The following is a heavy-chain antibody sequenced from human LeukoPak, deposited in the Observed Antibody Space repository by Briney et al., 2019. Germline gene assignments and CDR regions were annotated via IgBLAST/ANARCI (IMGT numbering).Heavy chain of an antibody. CDR1: GFTVSIYT. V-gene: IGHV3-23*01. CDR2: INSAGST. D-gene: IGHD4-17*01. CDR3: AKDQNTVATAPFDY. Sequence: GGSLRLSCAASGFTVSIYTISWVRQARGKGLEWVSAINSAGSTYYGDSVRGRFTVSRDNSKNVLYLQMNSLRAEDTALYYCAKDQNTVATAPFDYWGQGTLVTVSS. J-gene: IGHJ4*02.